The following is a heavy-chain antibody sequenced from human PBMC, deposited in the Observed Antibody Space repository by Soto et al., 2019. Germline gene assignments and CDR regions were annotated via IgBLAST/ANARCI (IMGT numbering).Heavy chain of an antibody. D-gene: IGHD2-15*01. CDR2: VYYSGNT. Sequence: SETLSLTCTVSGGSISSYYWSWIRQPPGKGLEWIGYVYYSGNTNYNSSLKSRVTISVDTSKNQFYLKKSSVTAADTAVYYCARDASGHCSGGSCYHFDYWGQGTLVTVS. CDR1: GGSISSYY. CDR3: ARDASGHCSGGSCYHFDY. V-gene: IGHV4-59*01. J-gene: IGHJ4*02.